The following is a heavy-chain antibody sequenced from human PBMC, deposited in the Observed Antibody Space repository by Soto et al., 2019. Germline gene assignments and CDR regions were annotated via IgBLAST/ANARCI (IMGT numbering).Heavy chain of an antibody. D-gene: IGHD3-16*01. V-gene: IGHV1-18*01. Sequence: QVQLVQSGAEVKNPGASVKVSCKASGYTFTRYGIGWARQAPGQGLEWMGGINTDNGNTNYAQNVQGRVTLTTDTATSTAYMGLRSLRSNATAIYYCAMVDVYVTPSPQDVWGQGTTVIVSS. CDR1: GYTFTRYG. CDR2: INTDNGNT. CDR3: AMVDVYVTPSPQDV. J-gene: IGHJ6*02.